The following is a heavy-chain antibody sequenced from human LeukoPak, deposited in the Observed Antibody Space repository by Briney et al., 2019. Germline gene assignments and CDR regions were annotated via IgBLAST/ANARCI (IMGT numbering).Heavy chain of an antibody. CDR3: AKDYEPLVGVHRWGDWFAP. J-gene: IGHJ5*02. D-gene: IGHD1-26*01. CDR2: ISGTGGST. Sequence: GVSLRLSCAASGFTFSTYAMTCVRQAPGKGREWVSLISGTGGSTYYADSVKGRFTISRYNSKNTLYLQMNSLRAEDTAVYYCAKDYEPLVGVHRWGDWFAPWGQGNLVTVSS. V-gene: IGHV3-23*01. CDR1: GFTFSTYA.